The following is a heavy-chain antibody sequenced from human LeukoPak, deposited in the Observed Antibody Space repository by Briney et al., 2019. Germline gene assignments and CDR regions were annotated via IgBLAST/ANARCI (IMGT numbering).Heavy chain of an antibody. Sequence: ASVKVSCKASGYTFAGYYMHWVRQAPGQGLEWMGWINPDTGGTKYAQKLQGRVAMTRDTSIGTAYMELSRLRSDDTAVYYCARGSGSYYTGYFQKGGQGTLVTVSS. CDR1: GYTFAGYY. CDR2: INPDTGGT. CDR3: ARGSGSYYTGYFQK. V-gene: IGHV1-2*02. D-gene: IGHD3-10*01. J-gene: IGHJ1*01.